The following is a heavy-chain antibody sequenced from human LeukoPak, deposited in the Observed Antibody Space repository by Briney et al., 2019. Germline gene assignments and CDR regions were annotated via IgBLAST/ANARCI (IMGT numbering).Heavy chain of an antibody. CDR3: ARVPPSSRRGYYSGGSCYID. J-gene: IGHJ4*02. D-gene: IGHD2-15*01. CDR1: GGSISSSSYY. CDR2: IYYSGST. V-gene: IGHV4-39*07. Sequence: SETLSLTCTVSGGSISSSSYYWGWIRQPPGKGLEWIGSIYYSGSTYYNPSLKSRVTISVDTSKNQFSLKLSSVTAADTAVYYCARVPPSSRRGYYSGGSCYIDWGQGTLVTVSS.